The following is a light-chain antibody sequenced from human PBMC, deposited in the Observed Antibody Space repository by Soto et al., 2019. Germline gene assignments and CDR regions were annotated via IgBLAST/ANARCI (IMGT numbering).Light chain of an antibody. CDR1: ESLSPHS. CDR2: GPS. Sequence: IVLTQSPGTLSLSPGETATLSCRASESLSPHSIAWYQQKPGQAPRLLIYGPSGRATGIPDRISGSGSGTDVPLTISGLEPEDFAMYSCQQFQSSLRTFGQGTKVEV. V-gene: IGKV3-20*01. CDR3: QQFQSSLRT. J-gene: IGKJ1*01.